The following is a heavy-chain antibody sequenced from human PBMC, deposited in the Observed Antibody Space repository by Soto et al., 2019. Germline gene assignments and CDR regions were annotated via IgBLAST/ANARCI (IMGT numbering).Heavy chain of an antibody. Sequence: QVQLVQSGAEAKQPGASVKVSCKASGYTFTNYGFTWVRQAPGQGLEWLGWISTYNGNTKYAQKVQGRLTMTTDTSTSTANMELTSLRSDDTALYYCARTTVTASYYYMDVWGKGSTVTVSS. J-gene: IGHJ6*03. CDR2: ISTYNGNT. CDR1: GYTFTNYG. V-gene: IGHV1-18*01. CDR3: ARTTVTASYYYMDV. D-gene: IGHD4-17*01.